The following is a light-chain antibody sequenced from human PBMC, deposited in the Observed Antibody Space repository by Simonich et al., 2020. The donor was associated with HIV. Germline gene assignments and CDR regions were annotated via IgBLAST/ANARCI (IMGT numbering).Light chain of an antibody. V-gene: IGKV4-1*01. CDR1: QSVLSSSNNKNY. J-gene: IGKJ1*01. CDR3: QQYYTAPRT. CDR2: WAS. Sequence: DIVMTQSPDSLAVSLGERATINCKSSQSVLSSSNNKNYLTWYQQKPGQPPKLLIYWASTREAGVHDRFSGSGSGTYFTLTITSLQAEDVAVYFCQQYYTAPRTFGQGTKVEIK.